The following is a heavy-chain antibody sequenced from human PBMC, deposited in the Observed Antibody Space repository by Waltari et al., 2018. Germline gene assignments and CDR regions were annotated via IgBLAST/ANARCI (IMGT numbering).Heavy chain of an antibody. D-gene: IGHD2-2*01. J-gene: IGHJ5*02. CDR1: GYSISSGYY. Sequence: QVQLQESGPGLVKPSETLSLTCAVSGYSISSGYYWGWIRQPPGKGLEWIGSIYHRGSTYYNPSLKSRVTISVDTSKNQFSLKLSSVTAADTAVYYCARGGCSSTSCIRWFDPWGQGTLVTVSS. CDR3: ARGGCSSTSCIRWFDP. V-gene: IGHV4-38-2*01. CDR2: IYHRGST.